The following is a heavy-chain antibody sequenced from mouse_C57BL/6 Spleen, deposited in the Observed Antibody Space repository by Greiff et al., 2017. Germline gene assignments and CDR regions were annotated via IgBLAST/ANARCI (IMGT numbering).Heavy chain of an antibody. Sequence: EVMLVESGGGLVQPKGSLKLSCAASGFSFNTYAMNWVRQAPGKGLEWVARIRSKSNNYATYYADSVKDRFTISRDDSESMLSLQMNNLKTEDTAMYYCVRHNGYYHFDYWGQGTTLTVSS. D-gene: IGHD2-3*01. CDR3: VRHNGYYHFDY. J-gene: IGHJ2*01. V-gene: IGHV10-1*01. CDR2: IRSKSNNYAT. CDR1: GFSFNTYA.